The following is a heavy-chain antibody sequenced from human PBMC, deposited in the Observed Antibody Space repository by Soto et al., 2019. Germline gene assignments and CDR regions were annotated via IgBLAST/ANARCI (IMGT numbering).Heavy chain of an antibody. CDR1: GGTFSSYA. J-gene: IGHJ6*02. Sequence: SVKVSCKAAGGTFSSYAISWVRQAPGQGLEWMGGIIPIFGTANYAQKFQGRVTITADKSTSTAYMELSSLRSEDTAVYYCAREVPAAKCMDVWGQGTTVTVSS. CDR3: AREVPAAKCMDV. D-gene: IGHD2-2*01. CDR2: IIPIFGTA. V-gene: IGHV1-69*06.